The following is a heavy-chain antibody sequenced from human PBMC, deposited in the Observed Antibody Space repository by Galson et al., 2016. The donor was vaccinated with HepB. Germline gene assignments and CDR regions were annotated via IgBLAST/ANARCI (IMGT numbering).Heavy chain of an antibody. J-gene: IGHJ4*02. D-gene: IGHD3-10*01. CDR1: GYGFAGYW. CDR2: IFPADSST. V-gene: IGHV5-51*03. CDR3: ARLGAPNFNPQAATFATHFFDY. Sequence: QSGAEVKKPGESLKMSCKGSGYGFAGYWIGWVRQMPGEGLEWMGIIFPADSSTRYSPSFLGQVTFSVDKSISTAYLQWSSLKASDTAMYYCARLGAPNFNPQAATFATHFFDYWGQGTLVTVSS.